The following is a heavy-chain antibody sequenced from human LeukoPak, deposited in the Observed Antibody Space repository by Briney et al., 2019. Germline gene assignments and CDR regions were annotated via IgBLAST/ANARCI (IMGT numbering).Heavy chain of an antibody. CDR2: IYYTGST. D-gene: IGHD4-17*01. CDR1: GGSISSYY. J-gene: IGHJ3*02. Sequence: SETLSLTCTVSGGSISSYYWSWIRQPPGKGLEWIGYIYYTGSTNYNSSLTSRVTISVDTSKNQFSLKLTSVTAADTAVYYCARGPHWVTGDYDAFDIWGQGTMVTVSS. V-gene: IGHV4-59*01. CDR3: ARGPHWVTGDYDAFDI.